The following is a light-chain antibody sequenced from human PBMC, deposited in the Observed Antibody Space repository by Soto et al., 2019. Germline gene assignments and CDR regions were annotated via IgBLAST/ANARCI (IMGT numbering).Light chain of an antibody. Sequence: EIVMTQSPATLSVSPGERATVSCRASQSVGSNLAWYQQKPGQAPRLLIYGASTRATGIPARFTGSGSGTEFTLTISSLQSEDFAVYYCQQDNNWPPYTFGQGTNLEIK. CDR2: GAS. CDR1: QSVGSN. J-gene: IGKJ2*01. CDR3: QQDNNWPPYT. V-gene: IGKV3-15*01.